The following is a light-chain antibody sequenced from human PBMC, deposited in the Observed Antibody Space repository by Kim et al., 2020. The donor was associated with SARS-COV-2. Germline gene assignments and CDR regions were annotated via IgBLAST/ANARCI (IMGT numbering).Light chain of an antibody. Sequence: GQSVTVSCSGRSSNIGVNAVNWFQQFPATAPKLLIYNTNQRPSGVPDRFSGSKSGTSASLAISGLQSEDEASYYCAAWDDSLNSYVFGTGTKVTVL. CDR2: NTN. J-gene: IGLJ1*01. V-gene: IGLV1-44*01. CDR3: AAWDDSLNSYV. CDR1: SSNIGVNA.